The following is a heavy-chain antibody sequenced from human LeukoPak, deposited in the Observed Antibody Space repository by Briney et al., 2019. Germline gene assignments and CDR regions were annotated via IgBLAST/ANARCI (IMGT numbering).Heavy chain of an antibody. CDR1: GFTFSSYA. J-gene: IGHJ1*01. CDR3: AKDLHSSSWYNYFQH. CDR2: ISDSGGST. D-gene: IGHD6-13*01. V-gene: IGHV3-23*01. Sequence: GGSLRLSCAASGFTFSSYAMSWVRQAPGKGLEWVSAISDSGGSTYYADSVTGRFTISRDNSKNTLCLQMNSLRAEDTAVYYCAKDLHSSSWYNYFQHWGQGTLVTVSS.